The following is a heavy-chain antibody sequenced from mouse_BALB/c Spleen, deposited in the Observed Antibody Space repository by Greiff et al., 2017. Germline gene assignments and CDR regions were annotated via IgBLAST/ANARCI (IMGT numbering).Heavy chain of an antibody. CDR1: GYTFTSYW. CDR2: INPSTGYT. V-gene: IGHV1-7*01. D-gene: IGHD2-3*01. Sequence: VQLQQSGAELAKPGASVKMSCKASGYTFTSYWMHWVKQRPGQGLEWIGYINPSTGYTEYNQKFKDKATLTADKSSSTAYMQLSSLTSEDSAVYYCARDDGYHWYFDVWGAGTTVTVSS. J-gene: IGHJ1*01. CDR3: ARDDGYHWYFDV.